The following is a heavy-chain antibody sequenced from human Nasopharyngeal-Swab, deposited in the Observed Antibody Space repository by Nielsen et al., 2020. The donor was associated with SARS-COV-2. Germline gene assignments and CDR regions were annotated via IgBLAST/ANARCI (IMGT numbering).Heavy chain of an antibody. D-gene: IGHD3-10*01. CDR1: GFTFSSHS. Sequence: GESLKISCAASGFTFSSHSRNWVRQAPGKGLEWVSSISSSSTYIYYADSVKGRFTISRDNAKNSLYLQMNSLRVEDTAVYYCARVLLRALGKFGEGYAFDIWGQGTMVTVSS. CDR3: ARVLLRALGKFGEGYAFDI. J-gene: IGHJ3*02. CDR2: ISSSSTYI. V-gene: IGHV3-21*01.